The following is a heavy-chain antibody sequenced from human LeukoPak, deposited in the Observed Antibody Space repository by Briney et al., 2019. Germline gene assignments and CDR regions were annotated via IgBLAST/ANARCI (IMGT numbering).Heavy chain of an antibody. D-gene: IGHD2-15*01. V-gene: IGHV3-11*04. J-gene: IGHJ4*02. CDR1: GFRFSGHY. CDR2: ISSTVTTV. CDR3: ARGDCSAASCYYFDY. Sequence: PGGSLRLSCAASGFRFSGHYMSWIRQAPGKGLEWVAYISSTVTTVYYADSVKGRFTISRDNTKDSLYLQMSCLKAEDTAVYYCARGDCSAASCYYFDYWGQGTLVTVSS.